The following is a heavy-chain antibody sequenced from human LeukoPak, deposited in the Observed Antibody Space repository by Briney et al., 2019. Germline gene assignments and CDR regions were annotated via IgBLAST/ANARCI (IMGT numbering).Heavy chain of an antibody. D-gene: IGHD6-13*01. CDR2: IYSGGST. CDR3: ARDLRTLAAARFDP. V-gene: IGHV3-66*01. CDR1: GFTVSSNY. J-gene: IGHJ5*02. Sequence: GGSLRLSCAASGFTVSSNYMSWVRQAPGKGLEWVSVIYSGGSTYYADSVKGRFSISRDNYKNTLYLQMNSLRAEDTAVYYCARDLRTLAAARFDPWGQGTLVTVSS.